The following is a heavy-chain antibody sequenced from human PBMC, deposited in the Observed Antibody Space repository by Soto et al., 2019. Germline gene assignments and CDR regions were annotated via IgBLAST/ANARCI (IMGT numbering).Heavy chain of an antibody. CDR2: ISAYNGNT. CDR1: GYTFTSYG. J-gene: IGHJ6*02. V-gene: IGHV1-18*01. D-gene: IGHD2-15*01. Sequence: QVQLVQSGAEVKKPGASVKVSCKASGYTFTSYGISWVRPAPGQGLEWMGWISAYNGNTNYAQKLNGRVTMPTDTSTSTDYMERTSLRSDDTAVYFCARYLEDCSGGSCYSYYYYGMDVRCQGTTVTVSS. CDR3: ARYLEDCSGGSCYSYYYYGMDV.